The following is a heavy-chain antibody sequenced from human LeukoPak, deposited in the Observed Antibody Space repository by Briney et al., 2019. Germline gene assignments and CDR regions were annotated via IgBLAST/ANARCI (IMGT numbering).Heavy chain of an antibody. V-gene: IGHV4-38-2*01. CDR1: GYSISGGYY. Sequence: PSETLSLTCAVSGYSISGGYYWGWIRPPPGKGLEYIGSIYHSGSTYYNPSLRSRVTISVDTSKNQFSLKLSSVTAADTAVYYCARGSRYQLPLGFDPWGQGTLVTVSS. CDR2: IYHSGST. J-gene: IGHJ5*02. CDR3: ARGSRYQLPLGFDP. D-gene: IGHD2-2*01.